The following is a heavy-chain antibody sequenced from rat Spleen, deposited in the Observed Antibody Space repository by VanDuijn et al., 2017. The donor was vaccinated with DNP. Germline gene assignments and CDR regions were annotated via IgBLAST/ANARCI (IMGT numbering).Heavy chain of an antibody. J-gene: IGHJ2*01. CDR2: ISYSGST. Sequence: EVQLQESGPGLVKPSQSLSLTCSVTGYSITSNYWGWIRQFPGNKMEYIGHISYSGSTNYNPTLNSRISITRDTSKKQFFLQLNSVTPEDTATYYCARWTRYFDYWGQGVMVTVSS. V-gene: IGHV3-1*01. D-gene: IGHD1-4*01. CDR1: GYSITSNY. CDR3: ARWTRYFDY.